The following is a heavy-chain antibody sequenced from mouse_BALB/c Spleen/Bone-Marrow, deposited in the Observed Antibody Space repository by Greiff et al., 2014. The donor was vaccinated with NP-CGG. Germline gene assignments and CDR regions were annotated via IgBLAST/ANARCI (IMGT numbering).Heavy chain of an antibody. Sequence: VKLMESGPGLVAPSQSLSITCTVSGFSLTSYGVHWVRQPPGKGLEWLGVIWAGGSTNYNSILMSRLTISKDNSKSQVFLKMNSLQTDDTAMYYCARYYYGFLDYWGQGTTLTVSS. V-gene: IGHV2-9*02. CDR2: IWAGGST. CDR1: GFSLTSYG. CDR3: ARYYYGFLDY. J-gene: IGHJ2*01. D-gene: IGHD1-2*01.